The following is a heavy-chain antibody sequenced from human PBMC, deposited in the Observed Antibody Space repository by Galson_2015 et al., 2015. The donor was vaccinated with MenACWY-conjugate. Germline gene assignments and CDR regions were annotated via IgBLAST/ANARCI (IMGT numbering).Heavy chain of an antibody. CDR1: GYY. CDR3: ARDPGSSNNIYYFDS. CDR2: IDYSGST. J-gene: IGHJ4*02. V-gene: IGHV4-61*08. Sequence: GYYWTWIRQPPGKGLEWIGNIDYSGSTNYNPSLKSRVTTSADTSKNQFSLRLSSVTAADTAVYYCARDPGSSNNIYYFDSWGQGTLVTVSS. D-gene: IGHD6-19*01.